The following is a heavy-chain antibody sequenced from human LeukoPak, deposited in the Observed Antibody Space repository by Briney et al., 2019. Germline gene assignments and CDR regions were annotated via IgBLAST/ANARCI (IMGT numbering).Heavy chain of an antibody. V-gene: IGHV4-39*01. J-gene: IGHJ4*02. D-gene: IGHD3/OR15-3a*01. Sequence: PSESLPLTCTVSGVSISSSTSYWGWIRPPPGKGLEWIGSIYYSGNTYYNPSLKSQFSISIDTSKNQCSLRLTSVTAADTAVFYCARQTGSGLFILPGGQGTLVTVSS. CDR3: ARQTGSGLFILP. CDR2: IYYSGNT. CDR1: GVSISSSTSY.